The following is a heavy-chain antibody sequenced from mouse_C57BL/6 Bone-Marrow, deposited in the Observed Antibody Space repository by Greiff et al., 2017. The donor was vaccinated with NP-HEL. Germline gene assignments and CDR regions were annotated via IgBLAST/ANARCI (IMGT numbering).Heavy chain of an antibody. V-gene: IGHV14-2*01. Sequence: VQLMQSGAELVKPGASVKLSCTASGFNIKDYYMHWVKQRTEQGLEWIGRIDPEDGDTKYAPKFQGQATITADTSSNTAYLQLSSLTSEDTAVYYCARGGNYLYWYFDVWGTGTTVTVSS. D-gene: IGHD2-1*01. CDR3: ARGGNYLYWYFDV. CDR1: GFNIKDYY. CDR2: IDPEDGDT. J-gene: IGHJ1*03.